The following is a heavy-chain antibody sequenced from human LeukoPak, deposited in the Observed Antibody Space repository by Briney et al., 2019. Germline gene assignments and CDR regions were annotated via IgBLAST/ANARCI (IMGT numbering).Heavy chain of an antibody. CDR1: GYTFTHQW. D-gene: IGHD3-10*01. CDR2: IYPRDSDT. V-gene: IGHV5-51*01. J-gene: IGHJ4*02. CDR3: ARHSDVIGAI. Sequence: GESLRISCKASGYTFTHQWIGWVRQMSGSGLEWMGIIYPRDSDTIYSPSFQGHVTISADTSINTAYLEWSSLEASDTAIYYCARHSDVIGAIWGQGTLVAVSS.